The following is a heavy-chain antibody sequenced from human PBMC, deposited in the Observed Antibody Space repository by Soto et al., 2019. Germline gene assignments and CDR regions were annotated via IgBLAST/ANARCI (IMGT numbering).Heavy chain of an antibody. J-gene: IGHJ6*02. D-gene: IGHD2-21*02. Sequence: EVRLEESGGGFVQPGGALRLSCVFSGLTSSGIELNWVRQAAGKGLEWLSYISASGDTVDYIDSVRGRFTISRDNAKQSLFIQMSALRVEDTAVYYCAGLSVTGGVDVWGQGTTVTVSS. CDR2: ISASGDTV. CDR3: AGLSVTGGVDV. V-gene: IGHV3-48*03. CDR1: GLTSSGIE.